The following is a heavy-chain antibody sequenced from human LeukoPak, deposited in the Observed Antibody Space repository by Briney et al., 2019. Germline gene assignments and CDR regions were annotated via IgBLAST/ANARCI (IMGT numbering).Heavy chain of an antibody. CDR2: IYPDDSDT. Sequence: GESLKISCKVSGYSFTSNWIAWVRQMPGKGLEWMGIIYPDDSDTRYNPSFQGQVTILADKSISTAYLQWSSLKASDTAMYYCARRPPYNPYDYWGQGTLVTVSS. V-gene: IGHV5-51*01. CDR3: ARRPPYNPYDY. CDR1: GYSFTSNW. D-gene: IGHD1-14*01. J-gene: IGHJ4*02.